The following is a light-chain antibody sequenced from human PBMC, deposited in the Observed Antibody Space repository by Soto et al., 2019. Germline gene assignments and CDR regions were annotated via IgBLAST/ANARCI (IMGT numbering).Light chain of an antibody. CDR2: GAS. CDR1: QTISSRH. CDR3: QQYQISRT. V-gene: IGKV3-20*01. Sequence: EILLTQSPCTLSVSPGERVTLSCRTSQTISSRHLAWYQQRPGHAPRLLIYGASSRATGIPDRLSGSGSGTDFTLTISRLEPEDFAVYYCQQYQISRTFGQGTKVDIK. J-gene: IGKJ1*01.